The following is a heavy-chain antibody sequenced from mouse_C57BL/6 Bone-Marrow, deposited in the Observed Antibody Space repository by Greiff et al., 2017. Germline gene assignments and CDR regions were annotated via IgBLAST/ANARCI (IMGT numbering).Heavy chain of an antibody. D-gene: IGHD3-2*02. Sequence: VQLQQSGPELVKPGASVKISCKASGYAFSSSWMNWVKQRPGKGLEWIGRIYPGDGDTNYNGKFKGKATLTADKSSSTAYMQLSSLPSEDAAVYCCARGLRLCDYWGQGTTLTVSA. V-gene: IGHV1-82*01. CDR1: GYAFSSSW. CDR2: IYPGDGDT. CDR3: ARGLRLCDY. J-gene: IGHJ2*01.